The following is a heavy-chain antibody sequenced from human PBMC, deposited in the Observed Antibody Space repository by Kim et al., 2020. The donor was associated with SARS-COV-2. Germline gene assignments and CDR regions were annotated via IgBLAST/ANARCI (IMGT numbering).Heavy chain of an antibody. J-gene: IGHJ6*02. D-gene: IGHD3-9*01. Sequence: GGSLRLSCTASGFTFGDYAMSWVRQAPGKGLEWVGFIRSKAYGGTTEYAASVKGRFTISRDDSKSIAYLQMNSLKTEDTAVYYCTRDPSINLRYFDWLTKLPSIRIYYYGMDVWGQGTTVTVSS. V-gene: IGHV3-49*04. CDR3: TRDPSINLRYFDWLTKLPSIRIYYYGMDV. CDR1: GFTFGDYA. CDR2: IRSKAYGGTT.